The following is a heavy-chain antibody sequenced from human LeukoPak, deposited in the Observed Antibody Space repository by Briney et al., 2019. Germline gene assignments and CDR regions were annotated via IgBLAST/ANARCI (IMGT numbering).Heavy chain of an antibody. CDR2: INPNSGGT. J-gene: IGHJ4*02. CDR1: GYTFTGYY. Sequence: GASVKVSCKASGYTFTGYYMHWVRQAPGQGLEWMGRINPNSGGTNYAQKFQGRVTMTRDTSISTAYMELSRLRSDDTAVYYCARGGVVVIGDFDYWGQGTLVTVSS. D-gene: IGHD3-22*01. V-gene: IGHV1-2*06. CDR3: ARGGVVVIGDFDY.